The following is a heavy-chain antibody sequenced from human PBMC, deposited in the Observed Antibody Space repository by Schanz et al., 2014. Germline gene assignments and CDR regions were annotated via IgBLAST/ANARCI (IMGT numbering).Heavy chain of an antibody. CDR3: AKDSRGSSFDMDV. V-gene: IGHV3-43*01. D-gene: IGHD1-26*01. Sequence: EVQLVESGGVVAQPGGSLKLSCAASGFSFDDYPMHWVRQAPGKGLEWVSLIDRDGGHTYYADSVKGRFTISRDNSKNSLYLQMNSLRTEDTALYYCAKDSRGSSFDMDVWGQGTTVTVSS. CDR2: IDRDGGHT. CDR1: GFSFDDYP. J-gene: IGHJ6*02.